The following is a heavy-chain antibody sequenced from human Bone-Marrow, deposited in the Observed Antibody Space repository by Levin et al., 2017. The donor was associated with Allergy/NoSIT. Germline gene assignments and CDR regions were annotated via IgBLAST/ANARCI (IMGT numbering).Heavy chain of an antibody. CDR2: IYPGDSDT. CDR3: ATRPFIAVAGQGSWFDP. J-gene: IGHJ5*02. CDR1: GYRFTSYW. V-gene: IGHV5-51*01. D-gene: IGHD6-19*01. Sequence: GESLKISCKGSGYRFTSYWIGWVRQMPEKRLEWMGIIYPGDSDTTYSPSFQGRVTISVDKSTSTAYLQLNTLKASDTAIYYCATRPFIAVAGQGSWFDPWGQGTLVTVSS.